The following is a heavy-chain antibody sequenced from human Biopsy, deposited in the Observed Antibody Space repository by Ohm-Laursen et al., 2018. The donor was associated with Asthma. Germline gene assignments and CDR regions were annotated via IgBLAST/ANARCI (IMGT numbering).Heavy chain of an antibody. J-gene: IGHJ5*02. D-gene: IGHD2-2*01. Sequence: SVKVSCKSLGGTFNTYVIGWVRQAPGQGLEWMGGINSVFGTTTYPQKFRDRVTITADDSTSTVYMELSSLRSEDTAVYYCARKAGSCISRTCYSLDLWGQGTLVIVSS. CDR2: INSVFGTT. V-gene: IGHV1-69*13. CDR1: GGTFNTYV. CDR3: ARKAGSCISRTCYSLDL.